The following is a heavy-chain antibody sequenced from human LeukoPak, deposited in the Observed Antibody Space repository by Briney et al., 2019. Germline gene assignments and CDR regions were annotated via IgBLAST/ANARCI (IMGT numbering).Heavy chain of an antibody. D-gene: IGHD3-10*02. CDR3: ALFGEANWFDP. J-gene: IGHJ5*02. CDR2: INHSGST. V-gene: IGHV4-34*01. Sequence: SETLSLTCAVYGGSFSGYYWSRIRQPPGKGLEWIGEINHSGSTNYNPSLKSRVTISVDTSKNQFSLKLSSVTAADTAVYCCALFGEANWFDPWGQGTLVTVSS. CDR1: GGSFSGYY.